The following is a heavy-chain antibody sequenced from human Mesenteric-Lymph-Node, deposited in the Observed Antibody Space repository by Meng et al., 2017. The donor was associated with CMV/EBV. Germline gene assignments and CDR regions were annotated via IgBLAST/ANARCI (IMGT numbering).Heavy chain of an antibody. J-gene: IGHJ4*02. CDR2: IYYSGST. Sequence: LSLICTVSGGSINNYYWSWSRQPPGKGLEWIGYIYYSGSTCYNPSLKSRVTISVDTSKNQFSLKLSSVTAADTAVYYCARGRDLFDYWGQGTLVTVSS. CDR1: GGSINNYY. V-gene: IGHV4-59*01. CDR3: ARGRDLFDY.